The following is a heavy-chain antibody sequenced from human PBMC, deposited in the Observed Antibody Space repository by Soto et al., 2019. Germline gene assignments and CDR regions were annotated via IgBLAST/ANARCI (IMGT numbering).Heavy chain of an antibody. Sequence: ASVKAACKVSGNTLTDSSMYWVRQAPGKGLEWMGGFDPDDGEIIYAQKFQGRVTMTEDPSTATAYMELSSLRSEDTAVSYCATGSNDRSSTDFDPWGQGTLVTVSS. CDR2: FDPDDGEI. V-gene: IGHV1-24*01. CDR3: ATGSNDRSSTDFDP. J-gene: IGHJ5*01. CDR1: GNTLTDSS.